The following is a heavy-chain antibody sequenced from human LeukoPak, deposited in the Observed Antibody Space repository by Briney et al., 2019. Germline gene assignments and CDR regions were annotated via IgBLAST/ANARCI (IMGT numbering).Heavy chain of an antibody. V-gene: IGHV3-64*01. CDR3: AREAMVATENWFDP. CDR1: GFTFSSYA. Sequence: PGGSLRLSCAASGFTFSSYAMHWVRQAPGKGLEYVSAISSNGGSTYYANSVKGRFTISRDNSKNSLYLQMNSLRAEDTAVYYCAREAMVATENWFDPWGQGTLVTVSS. J-gene: IGHJ5*02. D-gene: IGHD5-12*01. CDR2: ISSNGGST.